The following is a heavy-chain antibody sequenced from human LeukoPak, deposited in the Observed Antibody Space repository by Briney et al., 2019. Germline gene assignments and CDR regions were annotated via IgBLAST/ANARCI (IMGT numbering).Heavy chain of an antibody. CDR3: AKGGRAVARPYYFDY. J-gene: IGHJ4*02. D-gene: IGHD6-19*01. Sequence: KPGGSLRLSCAASGFTFSSYSMNWVRQAPGKGLEWVSSISSSSSYIYYADSVKGRFTISRDNAKNSLYLQMNSLRAEDTAVYYCAKGGRAVARPYYFDYWGQGTLVTVSS. CDR2: ISSSSSYI. V-gene: IGHV3-21*04. CDR1: GFTFSSYS.